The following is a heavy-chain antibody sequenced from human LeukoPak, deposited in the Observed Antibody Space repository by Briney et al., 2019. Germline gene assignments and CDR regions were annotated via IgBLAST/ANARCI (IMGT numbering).Heavy chain of an antibody. CDR1: GGSISSSSYY. D-gene: IGHD6-13*01. CDR3: ARDGAAAGLYWYFDL. V-gene: IGHV4-61*02. CDR2: IYTSGST. Sequence: SGTLSLTCTVSGGSISSSSYYWSWIRQPAGKGLEWIGRIYTSGSTNYNPSLKSRVTISVDTSKNQFSLKLSSVTAADTAVYYCARDGAAAGLYWYFDLWGRGTLVTVSS. J-gene: IGHJ2*01.